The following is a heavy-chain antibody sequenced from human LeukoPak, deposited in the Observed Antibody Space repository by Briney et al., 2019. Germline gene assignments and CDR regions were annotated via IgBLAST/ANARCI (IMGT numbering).Heavy chain of an antibody. CDR1: GFTFSTYT. J-gene: IGHJ5*02. V-gene: IGHV3-30-3*01. CDR3: ARETTVTPVNWFDP. CDR2: ISYDGTNK. Sequence: GRSLRLSCGASGFTFSTYTMHWVRQAPGKGLEWVAAISYDGTNKYYADSVKGRFTISRDNAKNSLYLQMNSLRAEDTAVYYCARETTVTPVNWFDPWGQGTLSPSPQ. D-gene: IGHD4-17*01.